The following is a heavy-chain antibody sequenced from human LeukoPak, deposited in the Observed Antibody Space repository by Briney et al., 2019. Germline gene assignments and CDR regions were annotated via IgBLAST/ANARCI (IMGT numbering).Heavy chain of an antibody. V-gene: IGHV3-11*01. CDR1: GFTFRDYA. CDR3: TRIWSARDWFDP. J-gene: IGHJ5*02. D-gene: IGHD1-1*01. CDR2: IKKRSAAT. Sequence: GGSLRLSCAASGFTFRDYAMTWIRQAPGKGLEWISYIKKRSAATYYAESVTGRFVISRDDVKNSLYLHLTNLRAEDTATYFCTRIWSARDWFDPWGQGT.